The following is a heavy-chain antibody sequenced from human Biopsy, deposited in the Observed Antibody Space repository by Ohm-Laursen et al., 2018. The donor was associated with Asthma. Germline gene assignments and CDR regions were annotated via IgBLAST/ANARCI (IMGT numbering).Heavy chain of an antibody. CDR1: GFTFGDYW. Sequence: SLRLSCAASGFTFGDYWMSWVRQVPGKGLEWVANIKHDGSEKNHVDSLKGRFTISRDNAKNSLYLQMNSLRAEDTAVYYCARGGYYTSPTCPWGRYATDVWGQGTTVTVSS. CDR2: IKHDGSEK. CDR3: ARGGYYTSPTCPWGRYATDV. V-gene: IGHV3-7*01. J-gene: IGHJ6*02. D-gene: IGHD2-2*01.